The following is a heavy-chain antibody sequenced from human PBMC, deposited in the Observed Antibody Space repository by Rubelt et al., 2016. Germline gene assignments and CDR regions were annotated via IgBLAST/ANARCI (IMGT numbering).Heavy chain of an antibody. D-gene: IGHD3-3*01. CDR1: GFTFSSYS. CDR2: ISSSSSTI. V-gene: IGHV3-48*02. CDR3: ARVARDFWSGYSTAGWWYFDL. Sequence: RLSCAASGFTFSSYSMNWVRQAPGKGLEWVSYISSSSSTIYYADSVKGRFTISRDNAKNSLYLQMNSLRDEDTAVYYCARVARDFWSGYSTAGWWYFDLWGRGTLVTVSS. J-gene: IGHJ2*01.